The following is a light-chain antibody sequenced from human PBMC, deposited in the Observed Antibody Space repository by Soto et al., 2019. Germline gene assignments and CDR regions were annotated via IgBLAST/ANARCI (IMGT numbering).Light chain of an antibody. CDR2: WGS. J-gene: IGKJ5*01. CDR1: QSLLQSHGNNY. V-gene: IGKV2-28*01. Sequence: DIVMTQSPLSLPVTPGEPASISCRSSQSLLQSHGNNYVDWYVQKPGQSPQLLIYWGSNRASGVPERFSCSGSGTDFTLKISRLEAEDVGVYYCRKGQHTPRTFGQGKRLPIK. CDR3: RKGQHTPRT.